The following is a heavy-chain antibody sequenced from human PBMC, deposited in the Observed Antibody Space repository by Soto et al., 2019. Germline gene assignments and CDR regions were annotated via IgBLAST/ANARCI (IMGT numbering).Heavy chain of an antibody. CDR3: ARGFPLWFDP. V-gene: IGHV1-69*02. Sequence: SVKVSCKASGGTFSTYTITWVRQAPGQGLEWMGRIIPIIGIINYAQKFQGRVTISADKFTGTAYMELTGLRSDDTAVYYCARGFPLWFDPWGQGTLVIVSS. D-gene: IGHD3-16*02. CDR1: GGTFSTYT. J-gene: IGHJ5*02. CDR2: IIPIIGII.